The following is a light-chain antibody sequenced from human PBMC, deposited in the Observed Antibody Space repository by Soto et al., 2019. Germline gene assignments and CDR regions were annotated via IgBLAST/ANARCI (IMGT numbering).Light chain of an antibody. CDR2: LEGSGSY. V-gene: IGLV4-60*02. CDR3: ETWDSNTRV. J-gene: IGLJ1*01. Sequence: QLVLTQSSSASASLGSSVKLTCTLSSGHSSYIIAWHQQQPGKAPRYLMKLEGSGSYNKGSGVPDRFSGSSSGADRYLTISNPQFEDEADYYCETWDSNTRVFGTGTKLTVL. CDR1: SGHSSYI.